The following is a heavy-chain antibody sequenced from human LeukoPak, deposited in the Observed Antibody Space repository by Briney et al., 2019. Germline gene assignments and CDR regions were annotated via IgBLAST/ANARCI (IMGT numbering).Heavy chain of an antibody. J-gene: IGHJ3*02. CDR3: ARETYYYDSSTPASRSFDI. CDR1: GFTFSSHG. CDR2: IWYDGSNK. Sequence: GGSLRLSCAASGFTFSSHGMHWVRQAPGKGLEWVAVIWYDGSNKYYADSVKGRFTISRDNSKNTLYLQMNSLRAEDTAVYYCARETYYYDSSTPASRSFDIWGQGTMVTVSS. D-gene: IGHD3-22*01. V-gene: IGHV3-33*01.